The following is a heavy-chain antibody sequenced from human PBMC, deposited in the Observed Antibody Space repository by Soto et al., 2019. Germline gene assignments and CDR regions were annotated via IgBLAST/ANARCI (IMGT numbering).Heavy chain of an antibody. J-gene: IGHJ4*02. CDR2: ISVSGGST. CDR1: GFPFSSYA. Sequence: GGSLRLSCAASGFPFSSYAMSLVRQSPGKGLEWVSAISVSGGSTYYADSVKGRFTISRDNSKNTMYLQMNSLRAEDTAVYYCAKDPRHFGPLVYDYWGQGTLVTVSS. CDR3: AKDPRHFGPLVYDY. V-gene: IGHV3-23*01. D-gene: IGHD6-13*01.